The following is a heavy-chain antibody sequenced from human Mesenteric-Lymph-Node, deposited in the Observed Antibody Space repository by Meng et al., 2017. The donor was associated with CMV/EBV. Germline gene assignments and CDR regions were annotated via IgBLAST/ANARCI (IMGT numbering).Heavy chain of an antibody. J-gene: IGHJ5*02. CDR2: INPSSGGT. CDR1: GYTFTDSY. D-gene: IGHD2-21*01. V-gene: IGHV1-2*02. Sequence: ASVTVSCKASGYTFTDSYMHWVRQAPGRGLEWMGWINPSSGGTIYAQRFQGRVTMTRDTSISTVYMEMYRLRPDDTSMYYRARVYCGGDCDGNFRSGWFHPWGQGTLVTVSS. CDR3: ARVYCGGDCDGNFRSGWFHP.